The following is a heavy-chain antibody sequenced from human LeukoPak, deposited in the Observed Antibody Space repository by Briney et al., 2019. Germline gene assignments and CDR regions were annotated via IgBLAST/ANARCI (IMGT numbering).Heavy chain of an antibody. V-gene: IGHV3-21*04. CDR3: ARVNYYDSSGYYLDY. CDR1: GFTFSSYS. Sequence: PGGSLRLSCAASGFTFSSYSMNWVRQAPGKGLEWVSSISSSSSYIYYADSVKGRFTISRDNAKNSLYLQMNSLRAEDTALYHCARVNYYDSSGYYLDYWGQGTLVTVSS. CDR2: ISSSSSYI. J-gene: IGHJ4*02. D-gene: IGHD3-22*01.